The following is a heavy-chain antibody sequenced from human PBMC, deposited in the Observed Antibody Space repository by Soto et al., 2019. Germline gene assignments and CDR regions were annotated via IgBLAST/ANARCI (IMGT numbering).Heavy chain of an antibody. J-gene: IGHJ3*02. D-gene: IGHD2-8*01. CDR2: INHSGSP. V-gene: IGHV4-34*01. CDR3: ARRKGEWSFDI. Sequence: SETLSLTCAVYGGSFSGYYWSWIRQPPGKGLEWIGEINHSGSPNYNPSLKSRVTISVDTSKNQFSLKLISVTAEDTAVYYCARRKGEWSFDIWGQGTMVTVSS. CDR1: GGSFSGYY.